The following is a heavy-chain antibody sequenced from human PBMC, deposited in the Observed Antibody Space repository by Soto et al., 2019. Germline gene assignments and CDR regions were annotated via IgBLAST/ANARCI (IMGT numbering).Heavy chain of an antibody. Sequence: SETLSLTCTVSGGSITGSDYYWAWIRQPPGEGLEWIGSIFYTGSAYYNPSLKSRVTISVDTSKNQFSLNLSSVTAADTAVYYCASWRPFFQHWAQGTLVTVSS. CDR1: GGSITGSDYY. D-gene: IGHD6-6*01. CDR3: ASWRPFFQH. CDR2: IFYTGSA. V-gene: IGHV4-39*01. J-gene: IGHJ1*01.